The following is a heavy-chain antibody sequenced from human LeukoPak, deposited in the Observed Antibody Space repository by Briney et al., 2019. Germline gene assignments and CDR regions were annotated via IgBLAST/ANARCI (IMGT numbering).Heavy chain of an antibody. J-gene: IGHJ4*02. CDR3: AKVRYDSSGFQSPYFDY. V-gene: IGHV3-23*01. D-gene: IGHD3-22*01. CDR2: ISGSGGST. Sequence: GGSLRLSCAASGFTFSSYAMSWVRQAPGKGLEWVSAISGSGGSTYFADSVKGRFTISRDNSKNTLYLQMNSLRAEDTAVYYCAKVRYDSSGFQSPYFDYWGQGTLVTVSS. CDR1: GFTFSSYA.